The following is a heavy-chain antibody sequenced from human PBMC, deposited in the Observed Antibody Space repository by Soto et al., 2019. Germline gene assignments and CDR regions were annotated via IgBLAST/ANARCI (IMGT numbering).Heavy chain of an antibody. Sequence: EVQLVESGGGLVQPGRSLRLSCAASGFTFDDYAMHWVRQAPGKGLEWVSGISWNSGSIGYADSVKGRFTISRDNAKKSLYLQMNSLRAEDTALYYCAKDLGGDYDFSYYMDVWGKGTTVTVSS. CDR3: AKDLGGDYDFSYYMDV. CDR1: GFTFDDYA. CDR2: ISWNSGSI. J-gene: IGHJ6*03. V-gene: IGHV3-9*01. D-gene: IGHD3-3*01.